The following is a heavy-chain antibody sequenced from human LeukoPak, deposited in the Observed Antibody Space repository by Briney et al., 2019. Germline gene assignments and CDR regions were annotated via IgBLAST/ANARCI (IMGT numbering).Heavy chain of an antibody. J-gene: IGHJ3*02. Sequence: SETLSLTCTVSGGSINNYYWSWIRQPAGKGLEWIGRIYTRGSTNYNPSLKSRVTMSVATSKTQFSLQLSSVTAADTAVYYCARGRYCSADICSGGDAFDIWGQGTMVSVSS. CDR1: GGSINNYY. CDR3: ARGRYCSADICSGGDAFDI. D-gene: IGHD2-15*01. CDR2: IYTRGST. V-gene: IGHV4-4*07.